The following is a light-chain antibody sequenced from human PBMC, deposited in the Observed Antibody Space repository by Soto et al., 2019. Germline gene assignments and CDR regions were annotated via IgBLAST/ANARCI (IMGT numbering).Light chain of an antibody. J-gene: IGLJ2*01. V-gene: IGLV2-14*01. CDR1: SSDVGDFDC. CDR2: EVS. Sequence: QSALTQPASVSGSPGQSITISCTGTSSDVGDFDCVSWYQQHPGKAPKLMIYEVSDRPSGVSNRFSGSKSGDTASLTISGLQVGGEAVYYCTLYTSRSTLVFGG. CDR3: TLYTSRSTLV.